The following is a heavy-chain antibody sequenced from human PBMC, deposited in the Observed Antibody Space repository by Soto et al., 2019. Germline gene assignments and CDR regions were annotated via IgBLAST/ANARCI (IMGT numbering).Heavy chain of an antibody. J-gene: IGHJ5*02. V-gene: IGHV4-59*01. CDR1: GGSISSYY. D-gene: IGHD3-3*01. CDR2: IYYSGST. CDR3: ARGHYDFWSGYRDDNWFDP. Sequence: PSETLSLTCTVSGGSISSYYWSWIRQPPGKGLEWIGYIYYSGSTNYNPSLKSRGTISVDTSKNQFSLKLSSVTAADTAVYYCARGHYDFWSGYRDDNWFDPWGQGTLVTVSA.